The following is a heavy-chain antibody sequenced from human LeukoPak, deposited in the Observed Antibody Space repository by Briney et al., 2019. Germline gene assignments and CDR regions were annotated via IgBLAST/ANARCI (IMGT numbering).Heavy chain of an antibody. D-gene: IGHD6-19*01. CDR3: AKDVRTIIAVAGTFDD. Sequence: GGSLRLSCTASGFTFSSFGMHWVRQTPGKGLEWVTFIHNYETTEYYADSVKGRFTISRDKSKNTLYLQMSSLRAEDTAVYYCAKDVRTIIAVAGTFDDWGQGTLVTVSS. J-gene: IGHJ4*02. CDR1: GFTFSSFG. CDR2: IHNYETTE. V-gene: IGHV3-30*02.